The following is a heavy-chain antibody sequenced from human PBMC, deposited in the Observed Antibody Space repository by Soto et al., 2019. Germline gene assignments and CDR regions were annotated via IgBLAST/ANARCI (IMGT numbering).Heavy chain of an antibody. V-gene: IGHV3-23*01. CDR2: ISGTGTTT. D-gene: IGHD2-15*01. Sequence: GGSLRLSCAASGFPFSTYALSWVRQAPGKGLEWVSLISGTGTTTVYADSVKGRFTISRDNSKNTLYLQMNSLRAEDTAVYYCAKDRLRGRIGAFDIWGQGTMVTVS. CDR3: AKDRLRGRIGAFDI. CDR1: GFPFSTYA. J-gene: IGHJ3*02.